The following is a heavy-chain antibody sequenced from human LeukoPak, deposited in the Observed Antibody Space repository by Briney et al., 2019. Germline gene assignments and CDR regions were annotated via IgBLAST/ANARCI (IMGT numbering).Heavy chain of an antibody. J-gene: IGHJ6*02. Sequence: QPGGSLRLSCAASGFTFSSYEMNWVRQAPGKGLEWVSYISSSGSTIYYADSVKGRFTISRDNAKNSLYLQMNSLRAADTAVDYCASTPSPVLAAAGTNYYYYYGMDVWGQGTTVTVSS. CDR2: ISSSGSTI. CDR1: GFTFSSYE. V-gene: IGHV3-48*03. CDR3: ASTPSPVLAAAGTNYYYYYGMDV. D-gene: IGHD6-13*01.